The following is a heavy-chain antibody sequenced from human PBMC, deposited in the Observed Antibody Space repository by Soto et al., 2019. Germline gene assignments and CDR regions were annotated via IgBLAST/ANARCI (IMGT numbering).Heavy chain of an antibody. D-gene: IGHD1-1*01. CDR1: GGSVNSGNYY. Sequence: QVQLQQWGAGLLKPSETLSLTCAVFGGSVNSGNYYWGWVRQPPGKGLEWIGEMSHSGGTHFNPSLNSRVAISVDTSKNQFSLKMSSVTAADTALYYCARVERGTATTVVDAFDIWGPGTMVTVSS. CDR2: MSHSGGT. CDR3: ARVERGTATTVVDAFDI. V-gene: IGHV4-34*01. J-gene: IGHJ3*02.